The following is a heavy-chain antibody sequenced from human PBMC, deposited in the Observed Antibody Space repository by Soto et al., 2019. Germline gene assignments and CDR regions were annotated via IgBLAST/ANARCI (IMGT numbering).Heavy chain of an antibody. CDR2: ISGSAGST. J-gene: IGHJ4*02. CDR3: ASQRGIVVVAAADY. D-gene: IGHD2-15*01. V-gene: IGHV3-23*01. Sequence: GALRLSCAASGFTFSSYAMSWVRQAPGKGLEWVSGISGSAGSTYYADSVKGRFTISRDNSKNTLFLQMNSLRAEDTAVYYCASQRGIVVVAAADYWGRGTLVTSPQ. CDR1: GFTFSSYA.